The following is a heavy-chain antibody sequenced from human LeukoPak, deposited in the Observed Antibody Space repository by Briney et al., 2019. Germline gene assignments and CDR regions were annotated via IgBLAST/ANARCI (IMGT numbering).Heavy chain of an antibody. J-gene: IGHJ4*02. D-gene: IGHD5-18*01. V-gene: IGHV3-7*01. CDR2: IKQDGSEK. CDR3: ARFAVYVDTTMVKGHHFDY. Sequence: GGSLRLSCAASGFTFSGYWMSWVRQAPGKGLEWVANIKQDGSEKYYVDSVNGRFTISRDNAKNLLYLQMNSLRAEDTAVYYCARFAVYVDTTMVKGHHFDYWGQGTLVTVSS. CDR1: GFTFSGYW.